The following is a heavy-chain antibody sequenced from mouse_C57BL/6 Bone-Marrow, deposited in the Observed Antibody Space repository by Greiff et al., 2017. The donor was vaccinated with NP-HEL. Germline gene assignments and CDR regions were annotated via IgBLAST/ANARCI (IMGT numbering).Heavy chain of an antibody. CDR3: ATLRFAMDY. V-gene: IGHV5-6*01. Sequence: EVKLQESGGDLVKPGGSLKLSCAASGFTFSSYGMSWVRQTPDKRLEWVATISSGGSYTYYPDSVKGRFTISRDNAKNTLYLQMSSLKSEDTAMYYCATLRFAMDYWGQGTSVTVSS. CDR1: GFTFSSYG. D-gene: IGHD1-1*01. CDR2: ISSGGSYT. J-gene: IGHJ4*01.